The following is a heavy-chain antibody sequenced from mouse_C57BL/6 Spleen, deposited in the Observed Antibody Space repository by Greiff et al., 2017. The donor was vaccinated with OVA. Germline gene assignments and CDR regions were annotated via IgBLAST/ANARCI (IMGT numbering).Heavy chain of an antibody. D-gene: IGHD2-2*01. CDR3: AKGSYGYGKAD. J-gene: IGHJ3*01. CDR1: GFTFSDYG. Sequence: EVHLVESGGGLVKPGGSLKLSCAASGFTFSDYGMHWVRQAPEKGLEWVAYISSGSSTIYYAETVKGRFTLSRDNDKNTLFLQMTSLRSEDTAMYYCAKGSYGYGKADWGQGTLVTVAA. CDR2: ISSGSSTI. V-gene: IGHV5-17*01.